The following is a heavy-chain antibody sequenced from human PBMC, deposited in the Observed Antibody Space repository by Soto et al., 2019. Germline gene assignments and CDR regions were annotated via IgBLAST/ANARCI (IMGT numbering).Heavy chain of an antibody. CDR2: ISYDGSNK. Sequence: PGGSLRLSCAASGFTFGGYAVHWVRQAPGKGLEWVAVISYDGSNKYYADSVKGRFTISRDNSKNTLYLQMNSLRAEDTAVYYCARERPIAVAGTSAFDIWGQGTMVTVSS. D-gene: IGHD6-19*01. CDR3: ARERPIAVAGTSAFDI. CDR1: GFTFGGYA. J-gene: IGHJ3*02. V-gene: IGHV3-30-3*01.